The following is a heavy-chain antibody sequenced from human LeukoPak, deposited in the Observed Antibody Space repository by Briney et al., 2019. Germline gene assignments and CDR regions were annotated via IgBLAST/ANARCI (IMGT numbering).Heavy chain of an antibody. CDR3: ARGTGSGSWGAFDI. Sequence: PGGSLRLSCAASGFAFSSYGMSWVRQAPGKGLEWVSGINWNGGSTGYADSVKGRFTISRDNTKNSLYLQMNNLRAEDTALYHCARGTGSGSWGAFDIWGQGTMVTVSS. V-gene: IGHV3-20*01. CDR2: INWNGGST. J-gene: IGHJ3*02. D-gene: IGHD1-26*01. CDR1: GFAFSSYG.